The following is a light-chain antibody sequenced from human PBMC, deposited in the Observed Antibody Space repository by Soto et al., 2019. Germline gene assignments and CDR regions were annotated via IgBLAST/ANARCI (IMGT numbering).Light chain of an antibody. CDR2: KAS. V-gene: IGKV1-5*03. CDR3: QQYDSSSRD. CDR1: QTISDW. Sequence: DLQVTQSPSTLSASVGDRVTITCRASQTISDWLAWYQQKPGKAPNLLIYKASNLASGVSSRFSGSGSGTEFTLTISSLQPDDFATYFCQQYDSSSRDFGQGTRLEIK. J-gene: IGKJ5*01.